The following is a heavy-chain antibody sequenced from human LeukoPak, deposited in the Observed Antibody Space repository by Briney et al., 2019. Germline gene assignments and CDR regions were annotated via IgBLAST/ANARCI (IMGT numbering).Heavy chain of an antibody. J-gene: IGHJ3*02. D-gene: IGHD4-17*01. CDR3: AIDFGRNVDFHAFDI. CDR2: INHDGSAT. Sequence: GESLRLSCAASGFAFSGYWMHWVRQAPGKGLVWVSRINHDGSATIYADSVKGRFTFSRDNAKNSLYLQMNSLRAEDTAVYYCAIDFGRNVDFHAFDIWGQGTMVTVSS. CDR1: GFAFSGYW. V-gene: IGHV3-74*01.